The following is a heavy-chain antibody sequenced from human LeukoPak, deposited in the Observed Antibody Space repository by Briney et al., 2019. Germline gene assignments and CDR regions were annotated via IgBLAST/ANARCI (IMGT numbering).Heavy chain of an antibody. D-gene: IGHD2-2*01. CDR3: ARGTLHDIVVVPAALGY. J-gene: IGHJ4*02. V-gene: IGHV1-2*02. CDR2: INPNSGGT. CDR1: GYTFTGYY. Sequence: ASVKVSCKASGYTFTGYYMHWVRQAPGQGLEWMGWINPNSGGTNYAQKFQGRVTMTRDTSISTAYIELSRLRSDDTAVYYCARGTLHDIVVVPAALGYWGQGTLVTVSS.